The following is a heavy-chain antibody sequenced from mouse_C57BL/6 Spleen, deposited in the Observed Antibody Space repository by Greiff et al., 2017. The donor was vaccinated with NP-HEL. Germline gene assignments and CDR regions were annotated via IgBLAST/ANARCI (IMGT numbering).Heavy chain of an antibody. CDR3: ARRGYGRGDWYFDV. CDR1: GFTFSDYG. D-gene: IGHD1-1*01. J-gene: IGHJ1*03. Sequence: EVQLVESGGGLVQPGGSLKLSCAASGFTFSDYGMAWVRQAPRKGPEWVAFISNLAYSIYYADTVTGRFTISRENAKNTLYLEMSSLRSEDTAMYYYARRGYGRGDWYFDVWGTGTTVTVSS. V-gene: IGHV5-15*01. CDR2: ISNLAYSI.